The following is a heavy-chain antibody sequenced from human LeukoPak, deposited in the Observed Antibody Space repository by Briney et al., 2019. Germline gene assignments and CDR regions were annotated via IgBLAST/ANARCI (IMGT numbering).Heavy chain of an antibody. J-gene: IGHJ4*02. CDR1: GASISSGSYY. CDR2: IYTSGST. V-gene: IGHV4-61*02. Sequence: SETLSLTCTVSGASISSGSYYWSWIRQPAGKGLEWIGRIYTSGSTNYNPSLKSRVTISVDTSKNQFSLKLSSVTAADTAVYYCARWSSGSTFGDYWGQGTLVTVSS. CDR3: ARWSSGSTFGDY. D-gene: IGHD1-26*01.